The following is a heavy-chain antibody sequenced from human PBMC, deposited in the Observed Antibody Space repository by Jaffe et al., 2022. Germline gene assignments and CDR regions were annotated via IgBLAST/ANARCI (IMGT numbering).Heavy chain of an antibody. CDR2: ISYSGST. V-gene: IGHV4-38-2*01. CDR3: ARHERQEVIDY. Sequence: QVQLQESGPGLVKPSETLSLTCAVSGYSISSGYYWGWIRQPPGKGLEWIGSISYSGSTYYNPSLKSRVTISVDTSKNQFSLKLSSVTAADTAVYYCARHERQEVIDYWGQGTLVTVSS. CDR1: GYSISSGYY. J-gene: IGHJ4*02.